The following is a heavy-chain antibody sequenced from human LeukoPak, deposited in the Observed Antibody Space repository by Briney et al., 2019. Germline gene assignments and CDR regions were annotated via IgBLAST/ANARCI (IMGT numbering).Heavy chain of an antibody. CDR3: ARGIPNYYGDYAEGHRAFEI. J-gene: IGHJ3*02. Sequence: GASVKLSCKASGGTFSSYAISWVRQAPGQGLEWMGGIIPIFGTANYAQKFQGRVTITADESTSTAYMELSSLRSEDTAVYYCARGIPNYYGDYAEGHRAFEISGQGTMVTVSS. V-gene: IGHV1-69*13. CDR1: GGTFSSYA. CDR2: IIPIFGTA. D-gene: IGHD4-17*01.